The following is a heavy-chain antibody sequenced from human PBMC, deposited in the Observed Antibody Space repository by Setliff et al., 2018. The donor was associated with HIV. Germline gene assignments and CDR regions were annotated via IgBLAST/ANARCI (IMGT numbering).Heavy chain of an antibody. CDR3: AKLLGNGGNSDPFDL. D-gene: IGHD2-21*01. J-gene: IGHJ3*01. CDR2: ILSTGERT. V-gene: IGHV3-23*01. Sequence: PGGSLRLSCAASGFTFSNYAMSWVRQAPGEGLEWVSAILSTGERTFYADSVKGRFTISRDNSKESLFLQMNSLTTEDTALYYCAKLLGNGGNSDPFDLWGQGTTVTVSS. CDR1: GFTFSNYA.